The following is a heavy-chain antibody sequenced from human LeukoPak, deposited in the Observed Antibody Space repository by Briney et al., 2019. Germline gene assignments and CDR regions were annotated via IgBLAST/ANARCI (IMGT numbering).Heavy chain of an antibody. CDR2: IIPIFGTA. CDR3: ARDEKRIAARPIAFDI. J-gene: IGHJ3*02. D-gene: IGHD6-6*01. CDR1: GGTFSSYA. Sequence: SVKVSCEASGGTFSSYAISWVRQAPGQGLEWMGGIIPIFGTANYAQKFQGRVTITADESTSTAYMELSSLRSEDTAVYYCARDEKRIAARPIAFDIWGQGTMVTVSS. V-gene: IGHV1-69*13.